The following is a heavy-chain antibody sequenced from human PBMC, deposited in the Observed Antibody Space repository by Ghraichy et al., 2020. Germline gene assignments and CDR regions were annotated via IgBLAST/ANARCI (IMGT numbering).Heavy chain of an antibody. CDR2: IIPIFGTA. Sequence: SVKVSCKASGGTFSSYAISWVRQAPGQGLEWMGGIIPIFGTANYAQKFQGRVTITADESTSTAYMELSSLRSEDTAVYYCARVRGERWLQKGMDVWGQGTTVTVSS. V-gene: IGHV1-69*13. CDR3: ARVRGERWLQKGMDV. CDR1: GGTFSSYA. J-gene: IGHJ6*02. D-gene: IGHD5-24*01.